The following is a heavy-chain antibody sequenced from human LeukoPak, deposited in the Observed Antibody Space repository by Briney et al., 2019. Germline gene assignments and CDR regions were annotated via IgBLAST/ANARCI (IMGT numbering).Heavy chain of an antibody. CDR3: VRGQRSGRSEYSYYYTDI. CDR2: INEDGREK. V-gene: IGHV3-7*01. J-gene: IGHJ6*03. CDR1: EFIFSGTW. Sequence: GGSLRLSCEVSEFIFSGTWMSWVRQAPGKGLECVANINEDGREKNYVDSVKGRFTISRDNAKNSLFLEMSSLRVEDTAVYFRVRGQRSGRSEYSYYYTDIWGNGTSVTVSS. D-gene: IGHD1-26*01.